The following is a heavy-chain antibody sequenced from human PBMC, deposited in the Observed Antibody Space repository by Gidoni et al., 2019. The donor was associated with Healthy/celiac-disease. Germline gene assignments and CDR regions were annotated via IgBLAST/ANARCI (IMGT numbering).Heavy chain of an antibody. D-gene: IGHD2-2*01. CDR1: GGTFSSYA. CDR3: ARAPSGYCSSTSCSMGWFDP. Sequence: QVQLVQSGAEVKKPGSSVKVSCKASGGTFSSYAISWVGQAPGQGLEWMGGIIPIFGTANYAQKFQGRVTITADKSTSTAYMELSSLRSEDTAVYYCARAPSGYCSSTSCSMGWFDPWGQGTLVTVST. CDR2: IIPIFGTA. V-gene: IGHV1-69*06. J-gene: IGHJ5*02.